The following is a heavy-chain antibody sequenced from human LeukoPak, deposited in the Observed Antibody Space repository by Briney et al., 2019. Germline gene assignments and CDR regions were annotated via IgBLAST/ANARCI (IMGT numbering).Heavy chain of an antibody. CDR1: GGTFSSYA. J-gene: IGHJ2*01. V-gene: IGHV1-69*13. CDR3: ARCLGCYDILTGYYDAGGLHWYFDL. D-gene: IGHD3-9*01. Sequence: ASVKVSCKASGGTFSSYAISWVRQAPGQGLEWMGGIIPIFGTANYAQKFQGRVTITADESTSTAYMELSRLRSEDTAVYYCARCLGCYDILTGYYDAGGLHWYFDLWGRGTLVTVSS. CDR2: IIPIFGTA.